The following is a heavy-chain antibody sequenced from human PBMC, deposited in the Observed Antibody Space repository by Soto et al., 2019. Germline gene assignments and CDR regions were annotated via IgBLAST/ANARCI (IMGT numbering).Heavy chain of an antibody. D-gene: IGHD3-22*01. CDR1: GYTFTSYA. CDR3: ARGWDSSGYYYFGY. J-gene: IGHJ4*02. V-gene: IGHV1-3*01. CDR2: INAGNGNT. Sequence: ASVKVSCKASGYTFTSYAMHWVRQAPGQRLEWMGWINAGNGNTKYSQKFQGRVTITRDTSASTAYMELSSLRSEDTAVYYCARGWDSSGYYYFGYWGQGTLVTVSS.